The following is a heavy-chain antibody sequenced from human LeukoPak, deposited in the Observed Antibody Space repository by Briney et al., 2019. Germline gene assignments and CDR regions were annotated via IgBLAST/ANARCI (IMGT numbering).Heavy chain of an antibody. CDR1: GYTFTSYG. V-gene: IGHV1-18*04. CDR2: ISAYNGNT. CDR3: ARDQGQLWKNCYYYYGMDV. D-gene: IGHD5-18*01. J-gene: IGHJ6*04. Sequence: GASVKVSCKASGYTFTSYGISWVRQAPGQGLEWMGWISAYNGNTNYAQKLQGRVTMTTDTSTSTAYMELRSLRSDDTAVYYCARDQGQLWKNCYYYYGMDVWGKGTTVTVSS.